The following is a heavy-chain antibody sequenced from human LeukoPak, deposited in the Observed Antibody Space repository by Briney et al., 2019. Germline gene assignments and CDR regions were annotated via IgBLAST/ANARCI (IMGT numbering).Heavy chain of an antibody. CDR1: GGSISSSSYY. CDR2: IYYSGST. D-gene: IGHD3-10*01. J-gene: IGHJ4*02. V-gene: IGHV4-39*01. CDR3: ASTEAMVRGVIISYYFDY. Sequence: PSETLSLTCTVSGGSISSSSYYWGWIRQPPGKGLEWIGSIYYSGSTYYNPSLKSRVTISVDTSKNQFSLKLSSVTAADTAVYYCASTEAMVRGVIISYYFDYWGQGTLVTVSS.